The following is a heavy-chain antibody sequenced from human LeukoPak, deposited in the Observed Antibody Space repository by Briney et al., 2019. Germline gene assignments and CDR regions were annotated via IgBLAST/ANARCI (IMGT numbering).Heavy chain of an antibody. V-gene: IGHV3-48*01. CDR3: VQEKDY. J-gene: IGHJ4*02. D-gene: IGHD1-1*01. Sequence: PVGSLRLSCAASGLTLSSYSMNWVRQAPGKGLEWVSYISSSSSTIYYADSVKGRFTISRDNAKVALNAQMNRHRAEDTAVYYSVQEKDYWGQGTLVTVSS. CDR2: ISSSSSTI. CDR1: GLTLSSYS.